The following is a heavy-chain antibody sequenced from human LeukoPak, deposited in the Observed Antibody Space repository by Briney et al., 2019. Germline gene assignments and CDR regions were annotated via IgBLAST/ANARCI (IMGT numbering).Heavy chain of an antibody. D-gene: IGHD6-19*01. J-gene: IGHJ3*02. CDR3: ARGASVVAGNDNAFDI. CDR2: IKRDGSEK. Sequence: GGSLRLSCAASGFTFSSYWMSWVRQAPGKGLEWVANIKRDGSEKYFVDSVKGRFTISRDNARNSLYLQMNSLRAEDTAVYYCARGASVVAGNDNAFDIWGQGTMVTVSS. CDR1: GFTFSSYW. V-gene: IGHV3-7*01.